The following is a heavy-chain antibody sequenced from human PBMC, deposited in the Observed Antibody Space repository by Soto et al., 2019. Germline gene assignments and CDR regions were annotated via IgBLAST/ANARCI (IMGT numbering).Heavy chain of an antibody. CDR3: TTAPGSGPLDYYGMDV. Sequence: GGSLRLSCAASGFTFSNAWMSWVRQAPGKGLEWVGRIKSKTDGGTTDYAAPVKGRFTISRDDSKNTLYLQMNSLKTEDTAVYYCTTAPGSGPLDYYGMDVCGQGTTVTVSS. V-gene: IGHV3-15*01. CDR1: GFTFSNAW. CDR2: IKSKTDGGTT. D-gene: IGHD3-10*01. J-gene: IGHJ6*02.